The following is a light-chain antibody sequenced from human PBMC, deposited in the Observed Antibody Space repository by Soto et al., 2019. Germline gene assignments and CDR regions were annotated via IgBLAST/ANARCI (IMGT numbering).Light chain of an antibody. J-gene: IGKJ2*01. V-gene: IGKV3-20*01. CDR3: LHYDNSPLYT. CDR1: QSVSSSF. Sequence: EIVLTQSPGTLSLSPGERATLSCRASQSVSSSFLAWYQQKPGQAPRLLIYSASSRATGIPDRFSGSGSGTDFSLTISRLEPADFAVYYCLHYDNSPLYTFGQGTKLEI. CDR2: SAS.